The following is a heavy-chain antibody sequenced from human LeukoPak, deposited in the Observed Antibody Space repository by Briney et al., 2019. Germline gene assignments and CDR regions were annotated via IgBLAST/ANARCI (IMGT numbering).Heavy chain of an antibody. J-gene: IGHJ6*03. CDR1: GFTLDDYG. V-gene: IGHV3-20*04. D-gene: IGHD1-14*01. CDR3: ARGSYYNRYQYMDV. CDR2: INWNGGST. Sequence: GGSLSLSCAVSGFTLDDYGISWVRQAPGKGLEWVSGINWNGGSTGYADSVKGRFTISIDNAKNSLYLQMNSLRAEDTALYYCARGSYYNRYQYMDVLGKGT.